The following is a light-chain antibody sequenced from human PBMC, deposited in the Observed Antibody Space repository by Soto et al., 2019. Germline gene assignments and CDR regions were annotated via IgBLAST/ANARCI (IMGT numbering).Light chain of an antibody. J-gene: IGKJ5*01. V-gene: IGKV1-8*01. CDR3: QQYYSYPRT. CDR2: AAS. CDR1: QGVSAY. Sequence: AIRMTQSPSSLSASTGDRVTITCRASQGVSAYLAWYQQKPGKAPKLLIYAASTLQSGVPSRFSGSGSGTDCTLTISCLQSEDVATYYCQQYYSYPRTLGQGTRLEIK.